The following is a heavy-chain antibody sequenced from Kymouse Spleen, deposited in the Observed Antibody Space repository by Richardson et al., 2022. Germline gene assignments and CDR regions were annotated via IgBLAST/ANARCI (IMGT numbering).Heavy chain of an antibody. V-gene: IGHV3-73*02. D-gene: IGHD4-17*01. CDR2: IRSKANSYAT. Sequence: EVQLVESGGGLVQPGGSLKLSCAASGFTFSGSAMHWVRQASGKGLEWVGRIRSKANSYATAYAASVKGRFTISRDDSKNTAYLQMNSLKTEDTAVYYCTSSGDYVNWFDPWGQGTLVTVSS. CDR3: TSSGDYVNWFDP. J-gene: IGHJ5*02. CDR1: GFTFSGSA.